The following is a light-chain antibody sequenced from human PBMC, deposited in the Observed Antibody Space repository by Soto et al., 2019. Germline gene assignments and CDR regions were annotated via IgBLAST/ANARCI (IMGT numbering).Light chain of an antibody. Sequence: QSVLTQPASVSGSPGQSITISCTGTRSVVGRYNYVSWFQQHPGKAPKLILYDVSNRPSGVSSRFSGSKSGNTASLTISGLQAEDEADYYCTSYGGRNPPYAFGTGTKVTVL. CDR2: DVS. CDR1: RSVVGRYNY. CDR3: TSYGGRNPPYA. J-gene: IGLJ1*01. V-gene: IGLV2-14*01.